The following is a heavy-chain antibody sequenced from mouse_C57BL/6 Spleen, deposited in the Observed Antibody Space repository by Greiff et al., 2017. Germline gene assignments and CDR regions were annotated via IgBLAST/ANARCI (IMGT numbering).Heavy chain of an antibody. CDR3: ARRTLGAMDY. CDR1: GYAFSSSW. V-gene: IGHV1-82*01. Sequence: LVESGPELVKPGASVKISCKASGYAFSSSWMNWVKQRPGKGLEWIGRIYPGDGDTNYNGKFKGKATLTADKSSSTAYMQLSSLTSEDSAVYFCARRTLGAMDYWGQGTSVTVSS. J-gene: IGHJ4*01. D-gene: IGHD3-1*01. CDR2: IYPGDGDT.